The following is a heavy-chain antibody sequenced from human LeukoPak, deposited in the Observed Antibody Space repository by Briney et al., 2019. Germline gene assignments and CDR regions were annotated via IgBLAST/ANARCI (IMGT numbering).Heavy chain of an antibody. CDR3: ARVPSNYDWSGFDP. CDR1: GGSISSYY. V-gene: IGHV4-59*01. J-gene: IGHJ5*02. Sequence: SETLSLTCTVSGGSISSYYWSWIRRPPGKGLEWIGYIYYSGSTNYNPSLKSRVTISVDTSKNQFSLKLSSVTAADTAVYYCARVPSNYDWSGFDPWGQGTLVTVSS. CDR2: IYYSGST. D-gene: IGHD3-3*01.